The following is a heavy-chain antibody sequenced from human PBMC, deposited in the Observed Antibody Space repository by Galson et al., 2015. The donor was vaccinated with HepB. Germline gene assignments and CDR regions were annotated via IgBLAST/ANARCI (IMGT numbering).Heavy chain of an antibody. D-gene: IGHD6-13*01. CDR1: CYTFNTLG. V-gene: IGHV1-18*04. Sequence: SVKVSCQASCYTFNTLGVCWVRQAPGQGLEWMVYISPHSGKTVYSRTFQWRATMTTDRSMCTAYPELRGLRADDTAVYYCVREMWKTAADTNFFDYWGQGTIVTVSA. CDR3: VREMWKTAADTNFFDY. J-gene: IGHJ4*02. CDR2: ISPHSGKT.